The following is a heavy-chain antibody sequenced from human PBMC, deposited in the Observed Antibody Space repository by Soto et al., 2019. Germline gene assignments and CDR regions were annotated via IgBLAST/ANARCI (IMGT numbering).Heavy chain of an antibody. CDR3: AHSTAITMVRGVIIGRFDY. V-gene: IGHV2-5*01. Sequence: SGPTLVNPTQTLTLTCTFSGFSLSTSGVGVGWIRQPPGKALEWLALIYWNDDKRYSPSLKSRLTITKDTSKNQVVLTMTNMDPVDTATYYCAHSTAITMVRGVIIGRFDYWGQGTLVTVSS. CDR2: IYWNDDK. D-gene: IGHD3-10*01. CDR1: GFSLSTSGVG. J-gene: IGHJ4*02.